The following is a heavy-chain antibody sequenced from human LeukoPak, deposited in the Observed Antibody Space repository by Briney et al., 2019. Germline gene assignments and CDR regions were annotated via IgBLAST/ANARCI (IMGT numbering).Heavy chain of an antibody. CDR1: GFTFSDYS. D-gene: IGHD7-27*01. CDR2: IFSGSIYT. CDR3: ARAGTGEGALDI. J-gene: IGHJ3*02. Sequence: GGSLRLSCAASGFTFSDYSMNWLRQAPGKGLEWVSYIFSGSIYTNYADSVKGRFTISRDNAENSLFLQMSSLKAEDTAVYYCARAGTGEGALDIWGRGTLVTVSS. V-gene: IGHV3-11*05.